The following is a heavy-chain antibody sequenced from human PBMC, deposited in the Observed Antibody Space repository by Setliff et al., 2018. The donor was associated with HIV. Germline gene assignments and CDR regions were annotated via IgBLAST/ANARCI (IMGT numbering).Heavy chain of an antibody. CDR3: ARDRASYYYYYYMDV. Sequence: PGGSLRLSCAASGFTFSSYWMTWVRQAPGKGLEWVANIKQDGSENYYVDSVKGRFTISRDNAKNTLYLQMNSLRAEDTAVYYCARDRASYYYYYYMDVWGKGTTVTVSS. CDR1: GFTFSSYW. CDR2: IKQDGSEN. J-gene: IGHJ6*03. V-gene: IGHV3-7*01.